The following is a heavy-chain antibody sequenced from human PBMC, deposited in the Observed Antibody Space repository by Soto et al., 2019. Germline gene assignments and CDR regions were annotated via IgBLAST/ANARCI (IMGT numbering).Heavy chain of an antibody. CDR2: ISYDGSNK. CDR1: GFTFSSYA. D-gene: IGHD3-3*01. CDR3: FTIFGVVIVNDALDI. Sequence: GGSLRLSCAASGFTFSSYAMHWVRQAPGKGLEWVAVISYDGSNKYYADSVKGRFTISRDNSKNTLYLQMNSLRAEDTAVYYCFTIFGVVIVNDALDIWGQGTLGTGSS. J-gene: IGHJ3*02. V-gene: IGHV3-30-3*01.